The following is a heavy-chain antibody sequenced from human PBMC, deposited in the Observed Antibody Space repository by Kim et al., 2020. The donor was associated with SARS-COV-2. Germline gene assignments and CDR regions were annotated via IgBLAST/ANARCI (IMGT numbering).Heavy chain of an antibody. Sequence: SETLSLTCTVSGGSISSYYWSWIRQPPGKGLEWIGYIYYSGSTNYNPSLKSRVTISVDTSKNQFSLKLSSVTAADTAVYYCAILEGGSIAARPPKGGIVDAFDIWGQGTMVTVSS. J-gene: IGHJ3*02. CDR2: IYYSGST. D-gene: IGHD6-6*01. V-gene: IGHV4-59*01. CDR1: GGSISSYY. CDR3: AILEGGSIAARPPKGGIVDAFDI.